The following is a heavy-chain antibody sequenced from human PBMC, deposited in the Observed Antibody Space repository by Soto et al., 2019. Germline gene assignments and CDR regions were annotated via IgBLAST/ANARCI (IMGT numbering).Heavy chain of an antibody. D-gene: IGHD2-2*01. CDR2: TYYRSKWYN. CDR1: GDSVSSNSAA. V-gene: IGHV6-1*01. J-gene: IGHJ4*02. CDR3: ARYSLMLGPAAASAGPYYY. Sequence: PSQTLSLTCAISGDSVSSNSAAWNWIRQSPSRGLEWLGRTYYRSKWYNDYAVSVKSRITINPDTSKNQFSLQLNSVTPEDTAVYNCARYSLMLGPAAASAGPYYYCGQGTLVIVSS.